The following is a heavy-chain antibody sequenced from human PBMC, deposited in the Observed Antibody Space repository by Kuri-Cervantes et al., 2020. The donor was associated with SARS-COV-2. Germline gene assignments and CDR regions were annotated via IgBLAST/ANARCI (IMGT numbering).Heavy chain of an antibody. J-gene: IGHJ6*03. CDR2: IWYDGSNK. D-gene: IGHD6-13*01. CDR3: ARDQVASSSWDYYMDV. CDR1: GFTFSSYG. V-gene: IGHV3-33*01. Sequence: GESLKISCAASGFTFSSYGMHWVRQAPGKGLEWVAVIWYDGSNKYYADSVKGRFTISRDNSKNTLYLQMNSLRAEDTAVYYCARDQVASSSWDYYMDVWGKGTTVTVSS.